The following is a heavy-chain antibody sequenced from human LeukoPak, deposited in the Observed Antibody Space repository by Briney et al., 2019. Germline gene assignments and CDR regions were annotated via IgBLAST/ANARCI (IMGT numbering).Heavy chain of an antibody. D-gene: IGHD3-22*01. CDR2: IIPMFGRA. J-gene: IGHJ4*02. CDR3: ATDASIYDSRGYYYLW. V-gene: IGHV1-69*13. Sequence: GASVKVSCKASGGTFSRYTISWVRQAPGQRLEWMGGIIPMFGRANYAQKFQGRLTITADESSTTAYMELSGLRSEDTAVYYCATDASIYDSRGYYYLWWGQGTLVTVSS. CDR1: GGTFSRYT.